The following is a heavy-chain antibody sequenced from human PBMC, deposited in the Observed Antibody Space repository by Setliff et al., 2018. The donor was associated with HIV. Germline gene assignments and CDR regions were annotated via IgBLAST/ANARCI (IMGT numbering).Heavy chain of an antibody. Sequence: PSETLSLTCTVSGGSISFGCYSWSWIRQPAGKGLEWIGRMHTSESTSYSPSLKSRVTISIDTSKNQFSLELTSLIAADTAVYYCAREECASWPRVHYWGQGALVTVSS. CDR3: AREECASWPRVHY. CDR1: GGSISFGCYS. J-gene: IGHJ4*02. V-gene: IGHV4-61*02. D-gene: IGHD2-2*01. CDR2: MHTSEST.